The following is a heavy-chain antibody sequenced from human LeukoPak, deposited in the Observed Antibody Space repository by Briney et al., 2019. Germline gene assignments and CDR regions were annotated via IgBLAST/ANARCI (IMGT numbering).Heavy chain of an antibody. J-gene: IGHJ6*03. CDR3: ARDPYSGNHGDYYYYYMDV. D-gene: IGHD1-26*01. CDR1: GFTFSSYG. V-gene: IGHV3-30*02. Sequence: GGSLRLSCAASGFTFSSYGMHWVRQAPGKGLEWVAFIRYDGSNKYYADSVKGRFTISRDNSKNTLYLQMNSLRDEDTAVYYCARDPYSGNHGDYYYYYMDVWGKGTTVTISS. CDR2: IRYDGSNK.